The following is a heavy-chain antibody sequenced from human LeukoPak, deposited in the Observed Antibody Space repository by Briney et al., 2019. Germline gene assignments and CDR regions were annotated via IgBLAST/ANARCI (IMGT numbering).Heavy chain of an antibody. Sequence: RASVKVSCKASGYTFTGYYMHWVRQAPGQGLEWMGWINPNSGGTNYAQKFQGRVTMTRDTSISTAYMELSRLRSDDTAVYYCARDRDSSSPNYFDYWGQGTLVTVSS. CDR2: INPNSGGT. D-gene: IGHD6-13*01. V-gene: IGHV1-2*02. CDR3: ARDRDSSSPNYFDY. J-gene: IGHJ4*02. CDR1: GYTFTGYY.